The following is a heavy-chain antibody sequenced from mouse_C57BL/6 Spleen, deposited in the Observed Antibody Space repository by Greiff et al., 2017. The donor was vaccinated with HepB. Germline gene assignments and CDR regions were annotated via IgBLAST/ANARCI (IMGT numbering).Heavy chain of an antibody. J-gene: IGHJ3*01. CDR2: IYPRDGST. CDR1: GYTFTSYD. V-gene: IGHV1-85*01. Sequence: VQLQQSGPELVKPGASVKLSCKASGYTFTSYDINWVKQRPGKGLEWIGWIYPRDGSTKYNEKFKGKATLTVDTSSSTAYMELHSLTSEDSAVYFCARGGYGSSPAWFAYWGQGTLVTVSA. CDR3: ARGGYGSSPAWFAY. D-gene: IGHD1-1*01.